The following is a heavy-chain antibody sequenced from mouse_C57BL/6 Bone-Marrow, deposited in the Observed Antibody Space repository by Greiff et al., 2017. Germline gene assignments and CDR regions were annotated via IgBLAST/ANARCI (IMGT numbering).Heavy chain of an antibody. J-gene: IGHJ3*01. D-gene: IGHD3-1*01. CDR1: GFNIKDYY. V-gene: IGHV14-2*01. Sequence: EVQLQESGAELVKPGASVKLSCTASGFNIKDYYMHWVKQRTEQGLEWIGRIDPEDGETKYAPKFPGKATITADTSSNTAYLQLSSLTSEDTAVYYCARSGPWFAYWGQGTLVTVSA. CDR3: ARSGPWFAY. CDR2: IDPEDGET.